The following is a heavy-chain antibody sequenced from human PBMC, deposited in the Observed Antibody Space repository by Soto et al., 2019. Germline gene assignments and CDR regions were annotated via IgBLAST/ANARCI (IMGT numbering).Heavy chain of an antibody. CDR3: ARGIKYYDFWSGYLDYYYYGMDV. J-gene: IGHJ6*02. Sequence: ASVKVSWKASGYTFTSYYMHWVRQAPGQGLEWMGIINPSGGSTSYAHKFQGRVTMTRDTSTSTVYIELSSLRSEDTAVYYCARGIKYYDFWSGYLDYYYYGMDVWGRGPTVTVSS. V-gene: IGHV1-46*01. CDR1: GYTFTSYY. CDR2: INPSGGST. D-gene: IGHD3-3*01.